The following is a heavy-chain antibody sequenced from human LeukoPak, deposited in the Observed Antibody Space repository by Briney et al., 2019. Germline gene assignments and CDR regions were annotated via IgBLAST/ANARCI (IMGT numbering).Heavy chain of an antibody. Sequence: GGSLRLSCTASGFTVNSNYMSWVRQAPGKGLEWVSIIYSGGSTYHADSVKGRFTISRDNPKNTLYLQMSSLTAEDTAVYYCARVECGSGPNNWFDPWGQGTLVTVSS. CDR3: ARVECGSGPNNWFDP. J-gene: IGHJ5*02. CDR2: IYSGGST. D-gene: IGHD3-10*01. CDR1: GFTVNSNY. V-gene: IGHV3-53*01.